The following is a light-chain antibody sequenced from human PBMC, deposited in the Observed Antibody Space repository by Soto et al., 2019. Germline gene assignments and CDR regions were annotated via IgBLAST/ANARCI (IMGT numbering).Light chain of an antibody. CDR3: QQYGTSEII. CDR2: DTS. J-gene: IGKJ5*01. Sequence: EIVLTQSPGTLSLSPDERATLSCRASQSLTNSFIAWYQQKPGQAPRLLIYDTSSRATGIPDRFSGSGSGTDFTLTISRLEPEDFAVFFCQQYGTSEIIFGQGTRLEI. CDR1: QSLTNSF. V-gene: IGKV3-20*01.